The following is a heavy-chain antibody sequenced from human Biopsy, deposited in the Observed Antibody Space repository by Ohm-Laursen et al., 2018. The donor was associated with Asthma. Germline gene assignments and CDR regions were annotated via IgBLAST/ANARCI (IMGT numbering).Heavy chain of an antibody. D-gene: IGHD4-17*01. CDR2: AHFSGST. CDR1: GGYIDSHDWS. CDR3: ARVRRYGDIFFGMDV. V-gene: IGHV4-30-4*02. Sequence: SDTLSPTCTVSGGYIDSHDWSWCWIRQSPGKGLQWLGYAHFSGSTHYNPSLDRRIRMSVDTSKSQVSLSLTSVSAADTAVYFCARVRRYGDIFFGMDVWGQGTTVTVSS. J-gene: IGHJ6*01.